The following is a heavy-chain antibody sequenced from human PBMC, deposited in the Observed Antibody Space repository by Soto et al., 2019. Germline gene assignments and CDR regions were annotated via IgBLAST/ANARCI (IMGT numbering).Heavy chain of an antibody. CDR2: INPNSGGT. Sequence: EASVKVSCKASGYTFTGYYMHWVRQAPGQGLEWMGWINPNSGGTNYAQKFQGRVTITADKSTSTAYMELSSLRSEDTAVYYCARDRRGNYYDSSGYYHGRNAFDIWGQGTMVTVSS. D-gene: IGHD3-22*01. CDR1: GYTFTGYY. J-gene: IGHJ3*02. CDR3: ARDRRGNYYDSSGYYHGRNAFDI. V-gene: IGHV1-2*02.